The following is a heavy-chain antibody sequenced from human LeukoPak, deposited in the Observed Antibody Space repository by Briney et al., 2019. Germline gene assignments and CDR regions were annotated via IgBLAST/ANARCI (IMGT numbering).Heavy chain of an antibody. CDR1: GDSVSSNSAA. J-gene: IGHJ4*02. V-gene: IGHV6-1*01. D-gene: IGHD6-19*01. Sequence: SQTLPLSCAISGDSVSSNSAAWNWIRQSPSRGLEWLGRTYYRSKWYNDYAVSVKSRITINPDTSKNQFSLQLNSVTPEDTAVYYCARALRLGWTGVDYWGQGTLVTVSS. CDR3: ARALRLGWTGVDY. CDR2: TYYRSKWYN.